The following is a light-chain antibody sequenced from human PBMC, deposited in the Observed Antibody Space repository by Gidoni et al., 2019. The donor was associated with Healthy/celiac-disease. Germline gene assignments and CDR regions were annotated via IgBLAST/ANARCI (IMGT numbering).Light chain of an antibody. V-gene: IGKV1-39*01. CDR1: QSISSY. CDR3: QQSYSTPLT. CDR2: AAS. J-gene: IGKJ4*01. Sequence: DTQMTHSPSSLSACVGDRFTITCRASQSISSYLNWYQQKPGKAPKLLIYAASSLQSGVPSRFSGSGSGTDFTLTISSLQPEDFATYYCQQSYSTPLTFGGGTKVEIK.